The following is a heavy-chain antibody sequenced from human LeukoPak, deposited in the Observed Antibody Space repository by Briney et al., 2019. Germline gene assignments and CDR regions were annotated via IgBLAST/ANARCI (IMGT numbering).Heavy chain of an antibody. CDR2: INAGNGNT. D-gene: IGHD2-21*02. CDR1: GYTFTGYA. J-gene: IGHJ4*02. CDR3: ARDRSVVVVTANGFGY. V-gene: IGHV1-3*01. Sequence: ASVKVSCKASGYTFTGYAMHWVRQAPGQRLEWMGWINAGNGNTKYSQKFQGRVTITRDTSASTAYMELSSLRSEDTAVYYCARDRSVVVVTANGFGYWGQGTLVTVSS.